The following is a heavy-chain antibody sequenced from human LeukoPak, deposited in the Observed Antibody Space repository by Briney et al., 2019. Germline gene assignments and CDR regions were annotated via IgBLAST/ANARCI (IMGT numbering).Heavy chain of an antibody. Sequence: GGSLRLSCAASRFTFSSYAMSWVRQAPGKGLEWVSAISGSGGSTYYADSVKGRFTISRDNSKNTLYLQMNSLRAEDTAVYYCAKRGYSYGSYSGYWGQGTLVTVSS. CDR2: ISGSGGST. J-gene: IGHJ4*02. V-gene: IGHV3-23*01. CDR1: RFTFSSYA. CDR3: AKRGYSYGSYSGY. D-gene: IGHD5-18*01.